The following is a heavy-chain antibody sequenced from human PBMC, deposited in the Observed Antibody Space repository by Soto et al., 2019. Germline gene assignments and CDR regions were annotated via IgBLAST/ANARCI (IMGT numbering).Heavy chain of an antibody. J-gene: IGHJ6*02. CDR3: ARDHNYDILTGNYYGMDV. Sequence: GXSVKVSWKASGYAFSGYYMHWVRQAPGQGLEWMGWINPNSGGTNYAQKFQGRVTMTRDTSISTAYMELSRLRSDDTAVYYCARDHNYDILTGNYYGMDVWGQGTTVTVSS. D-gene: IGHD3-9*01. V-gene: IGHV1-2*02. CDR2: INPNSGGT. CDR1: GYAFSGYY.